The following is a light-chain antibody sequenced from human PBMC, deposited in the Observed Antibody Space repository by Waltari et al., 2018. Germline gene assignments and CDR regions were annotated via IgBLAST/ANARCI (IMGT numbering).Light chain of an antibody. CDR2: WAS. CDR3: QQYYSFPLT. V-gene: IGKV4-1*01. J-gene: IGKJ4*01. Sequence: DIVMPQSPDSLAVYLGERTTINCKSSKSVLYSSNNKNFLAWYQQKPGQPPKLLIHWASIRESGVPDRFGGSGSGADFTLTISSLQAEDVAVYYCQQYYSFPLTFGGGTKVEIK. CDR1: KSVLYSSNNKNF.